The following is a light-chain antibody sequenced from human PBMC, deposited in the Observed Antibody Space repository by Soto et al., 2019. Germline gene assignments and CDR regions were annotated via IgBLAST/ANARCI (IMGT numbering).Light chain of an antibody. CDR3: QAWDSSTLV. J-gene: IGLJ2*01. Sequence: SYELTQPPSVSVSPGQTASITCSGDKLGDKYASWYQQKPGQSPVLVIYQDTKRPSGVPERFSGSNSGNTATLTISGTQAMDEADFYCQAWDSSTLVFGGGTQLTVL. CDR2: QDT. V-gene: IGLV3-1*01. CDR1: KLGDKY.